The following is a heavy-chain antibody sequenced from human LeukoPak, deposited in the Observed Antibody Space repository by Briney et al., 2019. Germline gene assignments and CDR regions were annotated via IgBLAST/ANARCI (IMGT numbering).Heavy chain of an antibody. J-gene: IGHJ6*02. CDR2: IKQDGSEK. D-gene: IGHD3-3*01. V-gene: IGHV3-7*03. Sequence: GGSLRLSCAASGLTFSSHWMHWVRQAPGKGLEWVANIKQDGSEKYYVDSVKGRFTISRDNAKNSLYLQMNSLRAEDTAVYYCARDRESGHYIAYYYYGMDVWGQGTTVTVSS. CDR3: ARDRESGHYIAYYYYGMDV. CDR1: GLTFSSHW.